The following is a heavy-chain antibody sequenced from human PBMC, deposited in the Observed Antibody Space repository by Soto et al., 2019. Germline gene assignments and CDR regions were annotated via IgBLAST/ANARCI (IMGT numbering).Heavy chain of an antibody. Sequence: SETLSLTCTVSGGSISSGGYYWSWIRQHPGKGLEWIGYIYYSGSTYYNPSLKSRVTISVDTSKNQFSLKLSSVTAADTAVYYCARPGGYCSGGSCSKGAFDIWGQGTMVTVSS. V-gene: IGHV4-31*03. D-gene: IGHD2-15*01. CDR2: IYYSGST. J-gene: IGHJ3*02. CDR3: ARPGGYCSGGSCSKGAFDI. CDR1: GGSISSGGYY.